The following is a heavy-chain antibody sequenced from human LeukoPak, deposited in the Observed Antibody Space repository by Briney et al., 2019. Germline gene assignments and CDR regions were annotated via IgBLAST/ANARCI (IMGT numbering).Heavy chain of an antibody. V-gene: IGHV3-15*01. CDR1: GFTFSSYW. CDR2: IKGKTDGGTT. Sequence: GGSLRLSCAASGFTFSSYWMSWVRQAPGKGLEWVGRIKGKTDGGTTDYAAPVKGRFTISRDDSKNTLYLQMNSLKTEDTAVYYCTTAAGSSFGYWGQGTLVTVSS. D-gene: IGHD6-13*01. J-gene: IGHJ4*02. CDR3: TTAAGSSFGY.